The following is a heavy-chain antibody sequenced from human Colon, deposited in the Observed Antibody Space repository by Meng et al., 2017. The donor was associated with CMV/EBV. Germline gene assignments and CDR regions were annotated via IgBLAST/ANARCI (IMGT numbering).Heavy chain of an antibody. J-gene: IGHJ3*01. V-gene: IGHV3-74*01. Sequence: GESLKISCAASGFTFSNYWMHWVRQAPGKGLEWVSRINIDGSSTNYADSVKGRFTISRDNAKNTLYLQMNSLRAEDTAVYYCARIKTYDILTGYYGTKDAFDFWGQGTKVTVSS. CDR1: GFTFSNYW. D-gene: IGHD3-9*01. CDR3: ARIKTYDILTGYYGTKDAFDF. CDR2: INIDGSST.